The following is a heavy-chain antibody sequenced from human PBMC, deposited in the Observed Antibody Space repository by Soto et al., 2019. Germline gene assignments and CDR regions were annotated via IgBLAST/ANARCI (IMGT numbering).Heavy chain of an antibody. D-gene: IGHD6-19*01. CDR3: ARGGSSDWQVACEL. Sequence: PSETLSLTCAVYPGSFSHYYWNWIRQSPGKGPEWIGKIKHSGSSNYNPSLRSRVSISLDMSKNKLSLYLSSVTAAATAVYYCARGGSSDWQVACELWGQGTMVTVSS. V-gene: IGHV4-34*01. CDR1: PGSFSHYY. CDR2: IKHSGSS. J-gene: IGHJ3*01.